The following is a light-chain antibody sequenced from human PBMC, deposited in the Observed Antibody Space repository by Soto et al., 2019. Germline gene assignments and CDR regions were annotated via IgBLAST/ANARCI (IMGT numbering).Light chain of an antibody. V-gene: IGKV3-20*01. Sequence: EIVLTQSPGTLSLSPGERATLSCRASQSVSSSYLAWYQQKPGQAPRLLIYGASSRATGIPDRFSGSGSGIDVTLNISSRGPEDVAVYYCQQYGSSPYTFGQGTKLEIK. CDR1: QSVSSSY. J-gene: IGKJ2*01. CDR2: GAS. CDR3: QQYGSSPYT.